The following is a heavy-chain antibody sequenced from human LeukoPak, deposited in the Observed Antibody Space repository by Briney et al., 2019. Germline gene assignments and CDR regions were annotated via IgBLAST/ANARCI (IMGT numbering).Heavy chain of an antibody. Sequence: ASVKVSCKASGYTFTSYYMHWVRQAPGQGLEWMGIINPSGGSTSYAQKFQGRVTMTRDTSTSTVYMQLSSLRSEDTAVYYCARDGLDGSGSYCTFDYWGQGTLVTVSS. D-gene: IGHD3-10*01. J-gene: IGHJ4*02. CDR1: GYTFTSYY. V-gene: IGHV1-46*01. CDR3: ARDGLDGSGSYCTFDY. CDR2: INPSGGST.